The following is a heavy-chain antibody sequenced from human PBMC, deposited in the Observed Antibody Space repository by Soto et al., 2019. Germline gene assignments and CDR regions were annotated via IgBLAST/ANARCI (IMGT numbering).Heavy chain of an antibody. V-gene: IGHV3-21*01. Sequence: EVQLVESGGGLVKPGGSLRLSCAASGFTFSSYSMNWVRQAPGKGLEWVSSISSSGTYIYYADSVKGRFTISRDNAKNSLSLQRNSLRAEDTAVYYCAFAGSGSYSNVADAFDIWGQGTMVTVSS. D-gene: IGHD3-10*01. CDR1: GFTFSSYS. J-gene: IGHJ3*02. CDR2: ISSSGTYI. CDR3: AFAGSGSYSNVADAFDI.